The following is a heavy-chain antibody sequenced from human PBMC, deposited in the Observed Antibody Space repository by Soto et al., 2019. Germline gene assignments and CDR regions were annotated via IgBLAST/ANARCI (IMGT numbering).Heavy chain of an antibody. CDR3: ARDIVVVPAAIGWFYYYGMDV. J-gene: IGHJ6*02. CDR2: ISYDGSNK. D-gene: IGHD2-2*01. Sequence: GGSLRLSCAASGFTFSSYAMHWVRQAPGKGLEWVAVISYDGSNKYYADSVKGRFTISRDNSKNTLYLQMNSLRAEDTAVYYCARDIVVVPAAIGWFYYYGMDVWGQGTTVTGLL. CDR1: GFTFSSYA. V-gene: IGHV3-30-3*01.